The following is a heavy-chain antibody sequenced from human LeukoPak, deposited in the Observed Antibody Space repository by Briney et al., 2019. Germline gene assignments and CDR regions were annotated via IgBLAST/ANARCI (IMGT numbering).Heavy chain of an antibody. Sequence: GGAPRPSFAAPGFPFCSYAMRWGRPGPGKGGGGVSAIIGSGGSTYYADSVKGRFTISRDNSKNTLYLQMNSLRAEDTAVYYCARDYPDIVVVVAAPMDVWGQGTTVTVSS. CDR3: ARDYPDIVVVVAAPMDV. CDR2: IIGSGGST. CDR1: GFPFCSYA. J-gene: IGHJ6*02. D-gene: IGHD2-15*01. V-gene: IGHV3-23*01.